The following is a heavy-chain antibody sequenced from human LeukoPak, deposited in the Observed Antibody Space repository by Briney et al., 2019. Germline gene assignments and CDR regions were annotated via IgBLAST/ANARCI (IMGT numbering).Heavy chain of an antibody. D-gene: IGHD1-7*01. CDR1: GFTFSSYA. CDR2: ISYDGSNK. Sequence: GGSLRLSCAASGFTFSSYAMHWVRQAPGKGLEWVAVISYDGSNKYYADSVKGRFTISRDNSKNTLYLQMNSLRAEDTAVYYCARVQGITGTTGAFDIWGQGTMVTVSS. V-gene: IGHV3-30*04. CDR3: ARVQGITGTTGAFDI. J-gene: IGHJ3*02.